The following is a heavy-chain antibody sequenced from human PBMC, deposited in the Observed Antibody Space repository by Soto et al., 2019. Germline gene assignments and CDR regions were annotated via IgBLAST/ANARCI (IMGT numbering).Heavy chain of an antibody. J-gene: IGHJ4*02. CDR2: INPSGGST. V-gene: IGHV1-46*01. Sequence: VKVSCKASGYTFTSYYMHWVRQAPGQGLEWMGIINPSGGSTSYAQKFQGRVTMTRDTSTSTVYMELSSLRSEDTAVYYCARRRDCSGGSCYEYYFDYWGQGTLVTVSS. CDR1: GYTFTSYY. D-gene: IGHD2-15*01. CDR3: ARRRDCSGGSCYEYYFDY.